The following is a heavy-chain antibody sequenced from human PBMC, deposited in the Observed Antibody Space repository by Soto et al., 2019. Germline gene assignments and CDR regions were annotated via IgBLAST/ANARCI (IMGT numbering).Heavy chain of an antibody. CDR3: ARTAAHTPIHHYYYYMDV. Sequence: EVQLVESGGGLVQPGGSLRLPCAASGFTFSSYWMHWVRQAPGKGLVWVSRINSDGSSTSYADSVKGRFTISRDNAKNTLYLQMNSLRAEDTAVYYCARTAAHTPIHHYYYYMDVWGKGTTVTVSS. CDR2: INSDGSST. J-gene: IGHJ6*03. V-gene: IGHV3-74*01. CDR1: GFTFSSYW.